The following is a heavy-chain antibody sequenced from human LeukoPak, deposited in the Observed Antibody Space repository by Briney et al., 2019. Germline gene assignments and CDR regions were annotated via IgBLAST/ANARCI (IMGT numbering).Heavy chain of an antibody. CDR3: ARPRAALLWFGELSDY. CDR2: LSYDGSNK. J-gene: IGHJ4*02. D-gene: IGHD3-10*01. Sequence: GKSLRLSCAASGFTFSLYAMHWVRQAPGKGLEWVAVLSYDGSNKFYAESVKGRFTISRDNSKNTVYLQMNSLRVEDTAVYYCARPRAALLWFGELSDYWGQGTLVTVPS. V-gene: IGHV3-30-3*01. CDR1: GFTFSLYA.